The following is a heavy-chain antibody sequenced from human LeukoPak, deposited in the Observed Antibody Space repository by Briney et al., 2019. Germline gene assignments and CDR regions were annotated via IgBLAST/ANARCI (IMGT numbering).Heavy chain of an antibody. Sequence: ASVKVSCKASGGTFSSYAISWVRHAPGQGLEWMGGIIPIFGTANYAQKFQGRVTITADESTSTAYMELSSLRSEDTAVYYCARGVAGIPSYYYGMDVWGQGTTVTVSS. CDR3: ARGVAGIPSYYYGMDV. D-gene: IGHD6-19*01. V-gene: IGHV1-69*01. CDR2: IIPIFGTA. J-gene: IGHJ6*02. CDR1: GGTFSSYA.